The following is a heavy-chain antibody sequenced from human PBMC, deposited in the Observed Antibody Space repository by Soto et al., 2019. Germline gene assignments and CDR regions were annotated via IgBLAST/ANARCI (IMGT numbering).Heavy chain of an antibody. J-gene: IGHJ6*02. CDR1: GFTFSGSA. D-gene: IGHD5-12*01. CDR2: IRSKANSYAT. V-gene: IGHV3-73*01. CDR3: TTVVATILGYYYYGMDG. Sequence: GGSLRLSCAASGFTFSGSAMHWVRQASGKGLEWVGRIRSKANSYATAYAASVKGRFTISRDDSKNTAYLQMNSLKTEDTAVYYCTTVVATILGYYYYGMDGWGHGTTVTASS.